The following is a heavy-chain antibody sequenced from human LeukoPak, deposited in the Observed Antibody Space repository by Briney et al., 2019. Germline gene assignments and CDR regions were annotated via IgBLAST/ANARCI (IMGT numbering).Heavy chain of an antibody. CDR2: MNPNSGNT. CDR3: ARVPTVFHYMDV. CDR1: GYTFTSYD. V-gene: IGHV1-8*03. D-gene: IGHD2-21*01. J-gene: IGHJ6*03. Sequence: ASVTVSCKASGYTFTSYDINWVRQATGQGLEWMGWMNPNSGNTGYAQKFQGRVTITRNTSISTAYMELSSLRSEDTAVYYCARVPTVFHYMDVWGKGTTVTVSS.